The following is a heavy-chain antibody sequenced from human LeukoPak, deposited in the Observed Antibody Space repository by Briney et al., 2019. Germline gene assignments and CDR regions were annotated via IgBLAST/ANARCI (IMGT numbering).Heavy chain of an antibody. Sequence: GGSLRLSCAASGFTFSSYWMHWVRQAPGNGLVWVSRINSDGSSTSYADSVKGRFTISRDNAKNTLYLQMNSLRAEDTAVYYCARLGGYDTFGYWGQGTLVTVSS. CDR3: ARLGGYDTFGY. J-gene: IGHJ4*02. V-gene: IGHV3-74*01. CDR1: GFTFSSYW. D-gene: IGHD5-12*01. CDR2: INSDGSST.